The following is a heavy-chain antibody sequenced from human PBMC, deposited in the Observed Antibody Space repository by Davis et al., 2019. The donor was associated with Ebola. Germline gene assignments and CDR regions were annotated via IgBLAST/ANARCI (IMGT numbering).Heavy chain of an antibody. CDR2: IYSGGST. J-gene: IGHJ4*02. V-gene: IGHV3-66*01. D-gene: IGHD5-18*01. CDR3: AGDVDTAMVFDY. Sequence: GESLKISCAASGFTVSSNYMSWVRQAPGKGLEWVSVIYSGGSTYYADSVKGRFTISRDNSKNTLYLQMNSLRAEDTAVYYCAGDVDTAMVFDYWGQGTLVTVSS. CDR1: GFTVSSNY.